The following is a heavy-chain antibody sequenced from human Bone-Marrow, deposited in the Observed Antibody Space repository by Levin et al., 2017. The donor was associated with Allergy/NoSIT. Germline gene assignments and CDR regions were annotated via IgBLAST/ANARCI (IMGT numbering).Heavy chain of an antibody. D-gene: IGHD3-10*01. J-gene: IGHJ5*02. CDR2: ISAYNGKA. V-gene: IGHV1-18*01. Sequence: ASVKVSCKASGYIFTNYGLIWVRQAPGQGLEWMGWISAYNGKAIYAQKFQDRVVMTTDTSTGTADMELTSLRSDDTAVYYCARGSSGSPLGNWFDPWGQGTLVTVSS. CDR1: GYIFTNYG. CDR3: ARGSSGSPLGNWFDP.